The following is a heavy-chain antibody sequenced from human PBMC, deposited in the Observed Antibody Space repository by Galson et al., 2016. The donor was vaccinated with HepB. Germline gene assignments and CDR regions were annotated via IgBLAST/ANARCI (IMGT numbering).Heavy chain of an antibody. CDR2: IYYSGST. J-gene: IGHJ4*02. CDR1: RGSISNGDYY. V-gene: IGHV4-30-4*01. D-gene: IGHD3-22*01. Sequence: LSLTCTVSRGSISNGDYYWSWIRQPPGKGLEWIGYIYYSGSTYYNPSLKSRVTISVDTSKNQFSLNLTSVTAANTAVYYCAREPYHSSCYQPFDDWGQATLVTVSS. CDR3: AREPYHSSCYQPFDD.